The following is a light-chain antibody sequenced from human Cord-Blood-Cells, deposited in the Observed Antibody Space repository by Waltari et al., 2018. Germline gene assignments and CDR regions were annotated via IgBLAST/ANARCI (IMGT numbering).Light chain of an antibody. V-gene: IGLV2-11*01. CDR3: CSYAGSYSRV. CDR1: SSDGGGYNY. J-gene: IGLJ3*02. CDR2: DVS. Sequence: QSALTQPRSVSGSPGQSVTIPCTGTSSDGGGYNYVSWYQQHPGKAPKLMIYDVSKRPSGVPDRFSGSKSGNTASLTISGLQAEDEADYYCCSYAGSYSRVFGGGTKLTVL.